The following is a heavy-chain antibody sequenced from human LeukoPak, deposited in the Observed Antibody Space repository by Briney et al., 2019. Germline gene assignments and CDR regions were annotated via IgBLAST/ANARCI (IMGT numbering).Heavy chain of an antibody. Sequence: GGSLRLSCAASGFTFSSYAMSWVRQAPGKGLEWVSAISGSGGSTYYADSVKGRFTISRDNSKNTLYLQMNSLRAADTAVYYCAKVADIVVVPAALDYWGQGTLVTVSS. J-gene: IGHJ4*02. CDR1: GFTFSSYA. CDR3: AKVADIVVVPAALDY. CDR2: ISGSGGST. V-gene: IGHV3-23*01. D-gene: IGHD2-2*01.